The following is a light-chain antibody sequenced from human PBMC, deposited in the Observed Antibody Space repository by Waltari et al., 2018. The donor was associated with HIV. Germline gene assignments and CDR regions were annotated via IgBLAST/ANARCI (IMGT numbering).Light chain of an antibody. CDR2: EVS. Sequence: QSALTQPASVSGSPGQSITISCTGTSSDVGGYNYVSWYQQHPGKAPKLMIYEVSNWPSGVSNRFSGSKSGNTASLTISGLQAEDEADYYCSSYTTTSTLVVFGTGTKVTVL. V-gene: IGLV2-14*01. J-gene: IGLJ1*01. CDR1: SSDVGGYNY. CDR3: SSYTTTSTLVV.